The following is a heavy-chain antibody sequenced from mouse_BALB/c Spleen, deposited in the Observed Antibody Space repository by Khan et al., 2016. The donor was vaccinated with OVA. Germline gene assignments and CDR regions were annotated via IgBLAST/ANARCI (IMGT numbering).Heavy chain of an antibody. CDR1: GFTFSSFG. CDR3: TRSYFNGYYFDQ. Sequence: EVELVESGGDLVQPGGSRKLSCVASGFTFSSFGMHWIRQAPEKGLEWVAYISGDSHTIYYADTVKGRFTISRGNPKNTLFLQMTSLRSEDMAMYYCTRSYFNGYYFDQWGQGTTLTVSS. CDR2: ISGDSHTI. J-gene: IGHJ2*01. V-gene: IGHV5-17*02. D-gene: IGHD1-1*01.